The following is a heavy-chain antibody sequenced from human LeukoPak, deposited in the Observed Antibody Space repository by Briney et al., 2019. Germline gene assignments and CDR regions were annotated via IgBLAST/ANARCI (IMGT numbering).Heavy chain of an antibody. Sequence: PGGSLRLSCAASGFTFSSYAMHWVRQAPGKGLEWVAVISYDGSNKYYADSVKGRFTISRDNSKNTLYLQMNSLRAEDTAVYYCAREAGPITIFGVVIPPSDAREAFDIWGQGTMVTVSS. CDR1: GFTFSSYA. CDR2: ISYDGSNK. J-gene: IGHJ3*02. CDR3: AREAGPITIFGVVIPPSDAREAFDI. V-gene: IGHV3-30-3*01. D-gene: IGHD3-3*01.